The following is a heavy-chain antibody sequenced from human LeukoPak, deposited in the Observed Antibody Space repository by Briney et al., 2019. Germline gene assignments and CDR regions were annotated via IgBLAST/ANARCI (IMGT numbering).Heavy chain of an antibody. J-gene: IGHJ4*02. CDR2: INTVGSST. CDR3: ARDLDRYYFDY. Sequence: GGSLSLSCAASGFTFSSYWMHWVRPAPGKGLVWVSRINTVGSSTTYSDSVKGRFTISRDNAKNTLYLQMNSLRAEDTAVYYCARDLDRYYFDYWGQGTLVTVSS. CDR1: GFTFSSYW. V-gene: IGHV3-74*01.